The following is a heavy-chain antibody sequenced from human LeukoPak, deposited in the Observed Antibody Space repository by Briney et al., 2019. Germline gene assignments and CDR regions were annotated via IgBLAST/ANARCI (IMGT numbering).Heavy chain of an antibody. CDR2: IYSSDYI. V-gene: IGHV3-66*03. Sequence: GGSLRLSCAASGFLVNANHMNWVRQAPGKGLEWVSIIYSSDYIYYADSVKGRFTISRDNSKNTLYLQMNSLRAEDTAVYYCAKEGYYYDSSGYLDYWGQGTLVTVSS. CDR1: GFLVNANH. D-gene: IGHD3-22*01. CDR3: AKEGYYYDSSGYLDY. J-gene: IGHJ4*02.